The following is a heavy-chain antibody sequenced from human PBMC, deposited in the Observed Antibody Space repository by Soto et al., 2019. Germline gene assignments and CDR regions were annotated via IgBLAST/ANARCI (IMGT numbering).Heavy chain of an antibody. Sequence: PSETLSLTCAVYGGSFSGYYWSWIRQPPGKGLEWIGEINHSGSTNYNPSLKSRVTISVDTSENQFSLKLTSVTAADTAVYYCAVKQWLADKWFDPWGQGTLVTVSS. CDR2: INHSGST. V-gene: IGHV4-34*01. J-gene: IGHJ5*02. CDR3: AVKQWLADKWFDP. D-gene: IGHD6-19*01. CDR1: GGSFSGYY.